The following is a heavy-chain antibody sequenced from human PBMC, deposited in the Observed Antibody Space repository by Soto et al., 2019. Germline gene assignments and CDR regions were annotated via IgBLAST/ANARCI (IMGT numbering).Heavy chain of an antibody. D-gene: IGHD1-1*01. V-gene: IGHV4-59*01. CDR3: ARVGQLGARYFDY. CDR1: GGSISSYY. CDR2: IYYSGST. J-gene: IGHJ4*02. Sequence: SETLSLTCTVSGGSISSYYWSWIRQPPGKGLEWIGYIYYSGSTNYNPSLKSRITISVDTSKNQFSLKLSSVTAADTALYYCARVGQLGARYFDYWGQGTLVTVSS.